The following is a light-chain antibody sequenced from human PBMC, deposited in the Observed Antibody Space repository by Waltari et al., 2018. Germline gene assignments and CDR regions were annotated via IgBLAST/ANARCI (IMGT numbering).Light chain of an antibody. Sequence: AIRITQSPSSLSASTGDTITITCRASQSISSYLAWYQQKPGKVPKVLIYAASTLQSGVPSRFSGSGSGTDFTLTISCLQSEDFAIYYCQQYYSSPATFGQGTKVEIK. CDR2: AAS. V-gene: IGKV1-8*01. CDR3: QQYYSSPAT. J-gene: IGKJ1*01. CDR1: QSISSY.